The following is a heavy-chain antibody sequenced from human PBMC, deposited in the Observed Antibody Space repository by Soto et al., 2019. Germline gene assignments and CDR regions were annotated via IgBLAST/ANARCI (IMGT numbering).Heavy chain of an antibody. CDR3: ARKDKSGYFNWFDP. Sequence: GESLKISCRTSGYKFTSSWIAWVRQMPGKGLEWMGIIFPSDSDTRYSPSFQGQVTISADRSTSTVFLQWASLKASDTAVYFCARKDKSGYFNWFDPWGEGTLVTVSS. J-gene: IGHJ5*02. CDR1: GYKFTSSW. CDR2: IFPSDSDT. D-gene: IGHD3-22*01. V-gene: IGHV5-51*01.